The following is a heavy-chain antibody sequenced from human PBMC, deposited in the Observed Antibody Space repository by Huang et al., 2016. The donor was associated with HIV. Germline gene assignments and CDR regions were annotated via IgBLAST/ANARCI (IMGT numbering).Heavy chain of an antibody. Sequence: QLQLQESGPGLVKPSETLSLTCTVSGSSISSSYYWGLLRQPPGKGLEWIGNIYYSGNISYNPSLKSRVTISVDTSKNHISLKVDSVTAADTAVYYCARPLTGTTALGYWGQGTLVTVSS. CDR1: GSSISSSYY. V-gene: IGHV4-39*01. J-gene: IGHJ4*02. CDR2: IYYSGNI. CDR3: ARPLTGTTALGY. D-gene: IGHD1-20*01.